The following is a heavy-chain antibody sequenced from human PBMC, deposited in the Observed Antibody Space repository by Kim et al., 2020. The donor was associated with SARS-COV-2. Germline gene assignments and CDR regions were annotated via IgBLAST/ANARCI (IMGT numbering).Heavy chain of an antibody. J-gene: IGHJ6*02. V-gene: IGHV3-9*01. CDR3: AKDMGGSWGLWFTGRSGYYYYGMDV. CDR2: ISWNSGSI. CDR1: GFTFDDYA. Sequence: GGSLRLSCAASGFTFDDYAMHWVRQAPGKGLEWVSGISWNSGSIGYADSVKGRFTISRDNAKNSLYLQMNSLRAEDTALYYCAKDMGGSWGLWFTGRSGYYYYGMDVWGQGTTVTVSS. D-gene: IGHD3-10*01.